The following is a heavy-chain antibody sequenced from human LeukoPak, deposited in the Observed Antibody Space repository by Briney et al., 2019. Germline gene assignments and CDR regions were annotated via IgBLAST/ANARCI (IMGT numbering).Heavy chain of an antibody. CDR1: GGSISSGDYY. CDR2: IYYSGST. Sequence: PSQTLSLTCTVSGGSISSGDYYWSWIRQPPGKGLEWIGYIYYSGSTYYNPSLKSRVTISVDTSKNQFSLKLSSVTAADTAVYYCARCIAARCYYFDYWGQGTLVTVSP. V-gene: IGHV4-30-4*08. D-gene: IGHD6-6*01. CDR3: ARCIAARCYYFDY. J-gene: IGHJ4*02.